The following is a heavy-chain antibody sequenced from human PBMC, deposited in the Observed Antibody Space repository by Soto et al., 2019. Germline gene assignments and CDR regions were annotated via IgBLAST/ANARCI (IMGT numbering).Heavy chain of an antibody. Sequence: SETLSLTCTVSGGSISSYYWSWIRQPPGKGQEWIGYIYYSGSTNYNPSLKSRVTISVDTSKNQFSLKLSSVTAADTAVYYCARGGSYDFWSGYYTNHYYYGMDVWGQGTTVS. CDR2: IYYSGST. J-gene: IGHJ6*02. D-gene: IGHD3-3*01. CDR3: ARGGSYDFWSGYYTNHYYYGMDV. V-gene: IGHV4-59*01. CDR1: GGSISSYY.